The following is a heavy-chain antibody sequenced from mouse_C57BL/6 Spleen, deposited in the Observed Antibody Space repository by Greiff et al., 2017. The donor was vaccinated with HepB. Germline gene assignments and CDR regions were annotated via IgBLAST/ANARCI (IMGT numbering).Heavy chain of an antibody. CDR2: ISYDGSN. V-gene: IGHV3-6*01. D-gene: IGHD1-1*01. J-gene: IGHJ2*01. Sequence: EVKLQESGPGLVKPSQSLSLTCSVTGYSITSGYYWNWIRQFPGNKLEWMGYISYDGSNNYNPSLKNRISITRDTSKNQFFLKLNSVTTEDTATYYCARDYGSRMGYFDYWGQGTTLTVSS. CDR1: GYSITSGYY. CDR3: ARDYGSRMGYFDY.